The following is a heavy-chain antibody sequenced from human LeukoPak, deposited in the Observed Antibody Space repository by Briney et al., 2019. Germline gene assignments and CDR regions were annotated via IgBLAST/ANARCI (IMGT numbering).Heavy chain of an antibody. CDR3: AKDTFQLPSLDY. J-gene: IGHJ4*02. D-gene: IGHD2-2*01. CDR1: GFTFSDYY. Sequence: GGSLRLSCAASGFTFSDYYMSWIRQAPGKGLECVSYISSSGNTIYYADSVKGRFTISRDNSKNTLYLQMNSLRAEDTAVYYCAKDTFQLPSLDYWGQGTLVTVSS. CDR2: ISSSGNTI. V-gene: IGHV3-11*04.